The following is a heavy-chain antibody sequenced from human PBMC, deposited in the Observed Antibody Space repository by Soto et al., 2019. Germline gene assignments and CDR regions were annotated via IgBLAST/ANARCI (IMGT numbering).Heavy chain of an antibody. D-gene: IGHD3-9*01. J-gene: IGHJ4*02. Sequence: GGSLRLSCAASGFTFSTNWMTWVRQAPGKGLEWVANIKQDGTQKYYVDSVMGRFTVSRDNAQNSLFLLMNSLRAEDTAVYYCARDKDWAFDYWGQGTLVTVSS. V-gene: IGHV3-7*01. CDR1: GFTFSTNW. CDR2: IKQDGTQK. CDR3: ARDKDWAFDY.